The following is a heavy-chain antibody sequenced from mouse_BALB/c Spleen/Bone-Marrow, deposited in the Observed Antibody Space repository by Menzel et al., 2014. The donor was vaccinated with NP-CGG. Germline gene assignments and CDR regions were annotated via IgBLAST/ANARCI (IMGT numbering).Heavy chain of an antibody. Sequence: EVQLQQSGGGLVLPGGSLKLSCAASGLDFSRYWMSWVRQAPGKGLEWIGEINPDSSTINYTPSLKDKFIISRDNAKNTLYLRLNKVRSEDTALYFCARPDYYSYLNYWGQGTPLTVSS. CDR1: GLDFSRYW. J-gene: IGHJ2*01. CDR2: INPDSSTI. CDR3: ARPDYYSYLNY. V-gene: IGHV4-1*02. D-gene: IGHD1-1*01.